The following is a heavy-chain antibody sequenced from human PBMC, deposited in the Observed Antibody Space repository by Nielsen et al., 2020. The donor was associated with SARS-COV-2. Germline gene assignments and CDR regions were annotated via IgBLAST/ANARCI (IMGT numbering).Heavy chain of an antibody. V-gene: IGHV3-7*04. Sequence: GSLTISCAASGFTFSSYWMSWVRQAPGKGLEWVANIKQDGSEKYYVDSVRGRSSISRDNANNSLYLQMNSLRAEDTGVYYCARGFTPRSYEGDYFFGMDVWGQGTTVTVSS. CDR2: IKQDGSEK. CDR3: ARGFTPRSYEGDYFFGMDV. J-gene: IGHJ6*02. CDR1: GFTFSSYW. D-gene: IGHD3-3*01.